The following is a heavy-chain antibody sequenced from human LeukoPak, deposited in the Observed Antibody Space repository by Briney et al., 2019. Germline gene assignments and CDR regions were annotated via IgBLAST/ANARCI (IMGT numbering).Heavy chain of an antibody. D-gene: IGHD6-13*01. CDR3: ARVLAAAGVGHPAYYYYMDV. Sequence: RGASVKVSCKASGYTFAGYYMHWVRQAPGQGLEWMGGIIPIFGTANYAQKFQGRVTITADKSTSTAYMELSSLRSEDTAVYYCARVLAAAGVGHPAYYYYMDVWGKGTTVTVSS. V-gene: IGHV1-69*06. J-gene: IGHJ6*03. CDR1: GYTFAGYY. CDR2: IIPIFGTA.